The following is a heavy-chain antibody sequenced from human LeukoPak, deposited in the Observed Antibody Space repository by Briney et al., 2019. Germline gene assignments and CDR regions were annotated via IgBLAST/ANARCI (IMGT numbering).Heavy chain of an antibody. V-gene: IGHV1-2*02. CDR2: INPNSGGT. Sequence: PKASVKVSCKASGYTFTGYYMHWVRQAPGQGLEWMGWINPNSGGTNYAQKFQGRVTMTRDTSISTAYMELSRLRSDDTAVYYCARPRRMITFGGVDTWGQGTLVTVSS. J-gene: IGHJ5*02. CDR1: GYTFTGYY. D-gene: IGHD3-16*01. CDR3: ARPRRMITFGGVDT.